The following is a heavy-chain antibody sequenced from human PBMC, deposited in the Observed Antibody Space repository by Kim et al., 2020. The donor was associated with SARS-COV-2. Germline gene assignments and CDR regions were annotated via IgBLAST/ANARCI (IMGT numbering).Heavy chain of an antibody. D-gene: IGHD5-18*01. V-gene: IGHV4-39*02. Sequence: KSRVTISVDTSKNKFSLKLSSVTAADTAVYYCARDTAMVRDYYYYGMDVWGQGTTVTVSS. CDR3: ARDTAMVRDYYYYGMDV. J-gene: IGHJ6*02.